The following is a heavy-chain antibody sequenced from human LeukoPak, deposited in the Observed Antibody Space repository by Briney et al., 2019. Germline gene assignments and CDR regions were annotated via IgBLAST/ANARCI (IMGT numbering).Heavy chain of an antibody. J-gene: IGHJ3*02. CDR2: IYYSGST. CDR3: ARDHPPGLWFGEYIRGDAFDI. D-gene: IGHD3-10*01. V-gene: IGHV4-39*07. CDR1: GDSISGSSYY. Sequence: SETLSLTCSVSGDSISGSSYYWGWIRQPPGKGLEWIGSIYYSGSTYYNPSLKSRVTISVDTSKNQFSLKLSSVTAADTAVYYCARDHPPGLWFGEYIRGDAFDIWGQGTMVTVSS.